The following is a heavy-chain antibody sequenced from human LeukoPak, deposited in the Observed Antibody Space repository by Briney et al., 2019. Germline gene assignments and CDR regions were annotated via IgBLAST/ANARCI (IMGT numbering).Heavy chain of an antibody. CDR1: GGSISSGSYY. D-gene: IGHD3-22*01. J-gene: IGHJ6*03. CDR2: IYTSGST. CDR3: ARDRWYDSSGYYLMPYYYYMDV. V-gene: IGHV4-61*02. Sequence: SETLSLTCTVSGGSISSGSYYWSWIRQPAGKGLEWIGRIYTSGSTNYNPSLKSRVTISVDTSKNQFSLKLSSVTAADTAVYYCARDRWYDSSGYYLMPYYYYMDVWGKGTTVTVSS.